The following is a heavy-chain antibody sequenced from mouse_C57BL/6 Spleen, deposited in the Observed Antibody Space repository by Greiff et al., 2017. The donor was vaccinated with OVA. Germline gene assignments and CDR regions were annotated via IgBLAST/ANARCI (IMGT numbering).Heavy chain of an antibody. CDR1: GYTFTSYW. Sequence: QVQLQQSGAELVKPGASVKLSCKASGYTFTSYWMQWVKQRPGQGLEWIGEIDPSDSYTNYNQKFKGKATLTVDTSSSTAYMQLSSLTSEDSAVYYCARERIYYGSSYRFADWGKGTLVTVSA. D-gene: IGHD1-1*01. CDR2: IDPSDSYT. CDR3: ARERIYYGSSYRFAD. J-gene: IGHJ3*01. V-gene: IGHV1-50*01.